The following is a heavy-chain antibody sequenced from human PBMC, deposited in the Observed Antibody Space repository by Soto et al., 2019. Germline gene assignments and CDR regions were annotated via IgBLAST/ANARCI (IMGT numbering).Heavy chain of an antibody. Sequence: KTSETLSLTCTVSGGSISSYYWSWIRQPPGKXLEWIGYIYYSGSTSYNPSLKSRVTISVDTSKNQFSLKLSSVTAADTAVYYCARDLGAVAGTYGLADYYYYYGMDVWGQGTTVTVSS. D-gene: IGHD6-19*01. CDR3: ARDLGAVAGTYGLADYYYYYGMDV. V-gene: IGHV4-59*01. CDR2: IYYSGST. CDR1: GGSISSYY. J-gene: IGHJ6*02.